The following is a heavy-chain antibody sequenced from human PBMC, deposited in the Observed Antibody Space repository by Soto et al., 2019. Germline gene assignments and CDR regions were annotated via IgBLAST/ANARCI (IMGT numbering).Heavy chain of an antibody. Sequence: SETLSLTCAVYGGSFSGYYWSWIRQPPGKGLEWIGEINHSGSTNYNPSLKSRVTISVDTSKNQFSLKLSSVTAADTAVYYCARGRSRFGMDVWGQGTTVTVSS. J-gene: IGHJ6*02. V-gene: IGHV4-34*01. CDR3: ARGRSRFGMDV. CDR1: GGSFSGYY. CDR2: INHSGST. D-gene: IGHD2-2*01.